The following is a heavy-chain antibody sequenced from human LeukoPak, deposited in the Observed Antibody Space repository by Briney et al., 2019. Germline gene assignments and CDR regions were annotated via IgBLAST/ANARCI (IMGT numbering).Heavy chain of an antibody. CDR2: FYYSGTT. Sequence: SETLSLTCTVSGGSIRSYYWSWIRQPPGKGLEWIGYFYYSGTTNYNPSLKSRVTISVDTSKNQFSLELSSVTAADTAVYYCARSRCISCAFDLWGQGTMVTVSS. CDR3: ARSRCISCAFDL. V-gene: IGHV4-59*08. D-gene: IGHD6-13*01. CDR1: GGSIRSYY. J-gene: IGHJ3*01.